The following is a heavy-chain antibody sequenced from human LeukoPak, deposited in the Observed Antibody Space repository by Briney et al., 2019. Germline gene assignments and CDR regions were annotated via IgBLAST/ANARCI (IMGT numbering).Heavy chain of an antibody. D-gene: IGHD3-10*01. V-gene: IGHV5-51*01. J-gene: IGHJ4*02. CDR2: FYPDDSDT. CDR1: GYRFSDYW. CDR3: ARREGPFIKYYFNY. Sequence: GESLKISCKVSGYRFSDYWIGWVRQMPGKGLEWMGMFYPDDSDTRYSPSFQGQVTISADKSINTAYLQWSSLKASDTAMYYCARREGPFIKYYFNYWGQGTLVTVSS.